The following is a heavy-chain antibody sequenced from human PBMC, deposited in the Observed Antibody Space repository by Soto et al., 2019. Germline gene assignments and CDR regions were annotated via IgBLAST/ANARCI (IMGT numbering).Heavy chain of an antibody. CDR3: ARDTPPTDY. V-gene: IGHV1-18*01. J-gene: IGHJ4*02. CDR2: ISAYNTNT. CDR1: GYTFTSYH. Sequence: QVQLVQSGAEVKKPGASVKVSCKTSGYTFTSYHISWVRQAPGQGLEWMGRISAYNTNTNYAQKFQGRVTMTTGTVTSTAYMELRSLRSDDTAVYYCARDTPPTDYWGQGTLVTVSS.